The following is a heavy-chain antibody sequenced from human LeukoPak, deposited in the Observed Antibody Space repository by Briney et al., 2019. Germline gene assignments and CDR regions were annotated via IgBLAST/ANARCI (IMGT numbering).Heavy chain of an antibody. D-gene: IGHD5-18*01. CDR1: GYTFTSYY. V-gene: IGHV1-46*01. CDR3: ARAQELVQLWPQLNNWFDP. J-gene: IGHJ5*02. Sequence: GASVKVSCKASGYTFTSYYMHWVRQAPGQGLEWMGIINPSGGSTSYAQKFQGRVTMTRDTSTSTVYMELSSLRSEDTAVYYCARAQELVQLWPQLNNWFDPWGQGTLVTVSS. CDR2: INPSGGST.